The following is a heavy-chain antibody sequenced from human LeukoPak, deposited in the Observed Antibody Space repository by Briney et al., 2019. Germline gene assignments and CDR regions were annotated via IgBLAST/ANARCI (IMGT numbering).Heavy chain of an antibody. CDR1: GYSILSVFH. D-gene: IGHD4-11*01. Sequence: PSETLSLTRAVCGYSILSVFHWAWIRQPPGKGLEWIGSIYYGGTNYNPSLRGRITILMDTSKNQFSLELSSVTAADTAVYFCARDDYSNYGHYWGQGKLVIVSS. CDR3: ARDDYSNYGHY. V-gene: IGHV4-38-2*02. CDR2: IYYGGT. J-gene: IGHJ4*02.